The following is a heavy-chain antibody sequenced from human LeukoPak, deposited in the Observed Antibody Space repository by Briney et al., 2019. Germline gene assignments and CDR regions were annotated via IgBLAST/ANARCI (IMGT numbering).Heavy chain of an antibody. CDR2: ISSSSSYI. D-gene: IGHD2-2*02. CDR3: ARDGYCSSTSCYTVGDAFDI. Sequence: GGSLRLSCAASGFTFSSYSMNWVRQAPGKGLEWVSSISSSSSYIYYADSVKGRFTISRDNAKNSLYLQMNSLRAEDTAVYYCARDGYCSSTSCYTVGDAFDIWGQGTMVTVSS. CDR1: GFTFSSYS. J-gene: IGHJ3*02. V-gene: IGHV3-21*01.